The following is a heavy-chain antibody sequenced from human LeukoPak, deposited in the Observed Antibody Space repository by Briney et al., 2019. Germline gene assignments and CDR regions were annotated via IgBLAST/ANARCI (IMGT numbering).Heavy chain of an antibody. D-gene: IGHD2-2*01. J-gene: IGHJ4*02. CDR1: GFTFDDYA. V-gene: IGHV3-9*01. CDR2: ISWNSGSI. CDR3: AKARRSSSTFYFDY. Sequence: GGSLRLSCAASGFTFDDYAMHWVRQAPGKGLEWVSGISWNSGSIGYADSVKGRFTISRDNAKNSLYLQMNSLRAEDTALYYCAKARRSSSTFYFDYWGQGTLVTVSS.